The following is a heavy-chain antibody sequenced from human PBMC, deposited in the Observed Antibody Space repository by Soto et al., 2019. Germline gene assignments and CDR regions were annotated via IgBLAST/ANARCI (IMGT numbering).Heavy chain of an antibody. CDR1: GLTVSSYA. V-gene: IGHV3-53*01. Sequence: ESGGGLIKPGGSLRLSCAVSGLTVSSYAMSWVRQAPGEGLEWVSVIYASDSTHYADSVKGRFTISRDNSKNTLFLQMNSLRAEDTAVYYCAKGWMDVWGQGTTVTVS. CDR2: IYASDST. CDR3: AKGWMDV. J-gene: IGHJ6*02.